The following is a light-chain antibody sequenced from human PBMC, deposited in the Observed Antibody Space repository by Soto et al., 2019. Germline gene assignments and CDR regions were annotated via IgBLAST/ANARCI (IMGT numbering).Light chain of an antibody. V-gene: IGKV1-5*03. CDR2: KSS. Sequence: EIQMTQYPSTLSASVGDRFTITCRASQSISSWLAWYQQKPGKSPKLLIYKSSSLESGVPSRFSGSGSGTEFTLTISSLQPDDFATYYCQQYNSYWTVGQGTKVDIK. CDR1: QSISSW. J-gene: IGKJ1*01. CDR3: QQYNSYWT.